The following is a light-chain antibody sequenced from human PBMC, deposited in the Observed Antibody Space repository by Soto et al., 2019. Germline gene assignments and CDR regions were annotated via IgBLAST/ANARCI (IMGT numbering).Light chain of an antibody. CDR1: QSVSSN. J-gene: IGKJ3*01. Sequence: EIVLTQSPGTLSLSPGERATLSCRASQSVSSNLAWYQQKPGQAPRLLIYGASTRATGIPARFSGSGSGTDFILTISRLEPEDFAVYYCQQYGSSTGTFGPGTKVDIK. V-gene: IGKV3-20*01. CDR2: GAS. CDR3: QQYGSSTGT.